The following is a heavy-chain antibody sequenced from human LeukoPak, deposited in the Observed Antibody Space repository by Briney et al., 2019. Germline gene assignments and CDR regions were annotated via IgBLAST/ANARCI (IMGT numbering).Heavy chain of an antibody. J-gene: IGHJ5*02. V-gene: IGHV4-59*01. CDR2: IYYSGST. CDR1: GGSISSYY. CDR3: ARAADYYDNSGYSRRSWFDP. Sequence: SETLPLTCTVSGGSISSYYWSWIRQPPGKGLEWIGYIYYSGSTNYNPSLKSRVTISIGTSKNQFSLNLSSVTAADTAVYYCARAADYYDNSGYSRRSWFDPWGQGTLVTVSS. D-gene: IGHD3-22*01.